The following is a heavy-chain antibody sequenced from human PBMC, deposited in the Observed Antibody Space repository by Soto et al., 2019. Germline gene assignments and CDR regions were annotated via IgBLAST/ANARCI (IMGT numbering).Heavy chain of an antibody. CDR3: ARVGSGGGGDY. D-gene: IGHD3-16*01. CDR2: ISNDGSHE. J-gene: IGHJ4*02. V-gene: IGHV3-30*03. Sequence: QPGGSLRLSCAASGFMFSNYAMYWVRQAPGKGPEWVAVISNDGSHEYYVDSVKGRFSSSRDNSKNTVYLQMNSLRPGDTAFYYCARVGSGGGGDYWGQGTLVTVSS. CDR1: GFMFSNYA.